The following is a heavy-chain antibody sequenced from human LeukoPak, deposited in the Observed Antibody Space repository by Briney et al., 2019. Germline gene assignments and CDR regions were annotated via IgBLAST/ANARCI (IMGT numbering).Heavy chain of an antibody. J-gene: IGHJ4*02. CDR3: ARKQLTIIRTYSDY. CDR2: ISGSGGST. Sequence: GGSLRLSCAASGFTFSSYAMSWARQAPGKGLEWVSAISGSGGSTYYADSVKGRFTISRDNSKNTLYLQMNSLRAEDTAVYYCARKQLTIIRTYSDYWGQGTLVTVSS. V-gene: IGHV3-23*01. D-gene: IGHD6-6*01. CDR1: GFTFSSYA.